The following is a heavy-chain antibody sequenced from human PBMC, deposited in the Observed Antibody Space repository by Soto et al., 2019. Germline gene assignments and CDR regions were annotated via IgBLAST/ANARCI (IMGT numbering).Heavy chain of an antibody. Sequence: EVQLVESGGDLVQREGSLRLSCVASGFTFSVYSMNWVRQAPGKGLEWFSYITSDTKTIKYADSVKGRFTISRDNAKNSVYLQMNSLRDEDTAVYYCARSVEGHFDYWGQGTLVTVSS. CDR1: GFTFSVYS. D-gene: IGHD6-19*01. CDR2: ITSDTKTI. V-gene: IGHV3-48*02. J-gene: IGHJ4*02. CDR3: ARSVEGHFDY.